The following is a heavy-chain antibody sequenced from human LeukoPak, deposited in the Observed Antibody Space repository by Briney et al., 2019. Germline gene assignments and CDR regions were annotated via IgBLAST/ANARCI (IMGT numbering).Heavy chain of an antibody. CDR3: ATDGAGFDT. V-gene: IGHV3-48*03. CDR2: INIGGTNT. J-gene: IGHJ5*02. Sequence: GGSLRLSCAASGFTFSSYEMNWVRQAPGKGLEWVSYINIGGTNTHYADSVKGRFTISRDNAKKSLYLEMKNLRAEDTAVYYCATDGAGFDTWGQGVLVTVSS. CDR1: GFTFSSYE.